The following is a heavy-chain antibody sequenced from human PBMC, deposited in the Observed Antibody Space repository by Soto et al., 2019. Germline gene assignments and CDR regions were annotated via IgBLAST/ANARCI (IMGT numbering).Heavy chain of an antibody. CDR2: IHHSGST. V-gene: IGHV4-39*06. J-gene: IGHJ4*02. Sequence: PSETLSLTCTVSGGSISSSSYYWGWIRQPPGKGLEWIGTIHHSGSTYYNPSLKSRVIITKDTSKNQVVLTMTNMDPVDTATYYCSHIVVAGLGYYFDYWGQGTLVTVSS. D-gene: IGHD2-15*01. CDR3: SHIVVAGLGYYFDY. CDR1: GGSISSSSYY.